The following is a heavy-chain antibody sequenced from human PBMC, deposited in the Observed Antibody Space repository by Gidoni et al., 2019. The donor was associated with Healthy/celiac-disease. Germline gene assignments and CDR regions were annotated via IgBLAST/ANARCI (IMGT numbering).Heavy chain of an antibody. Sequence: QVQLQESGPGLVKPSETLSLTCTVSGGSISTYYWSWIRQPPGKGLEWIGYIYYSGSTNYNPSLKSRVTISVDTSKNQFSLKLSSVTAADTAVYYCAREDEGSGWYRDAFDIWGQGTMVTVSS. J-gene: IGHJ3*02. CDR2: IYYSGST. CDR1: GGSISTYY. CDR3: AREDEGSGWYRDAFDI. D-gene: IGHD6-19*01. V-gene: IGHV4-59*01.